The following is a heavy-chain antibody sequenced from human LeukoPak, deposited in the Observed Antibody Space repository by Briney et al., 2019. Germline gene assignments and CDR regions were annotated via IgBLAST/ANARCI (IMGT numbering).Heavy chain of an antibody. CDR1: GFTFGDYA. D-gene: IGHD3-16*01. CDR3: TKFFPSYSFGDY. J-gene: IGHJ4*02. CDR2: IRSKNHGGTT. V-gene: IGHV3-49*03. Sequence: GGSLRLSCTASGFTFGDYAMSWFRQAPGKGLEWVGLIRSKNHGGTTEYAASVKARFTISRDDPKSIAYLQMNSLKTDDTALYFCTKFFPSYSFGDYWGQGTLVTVSS.